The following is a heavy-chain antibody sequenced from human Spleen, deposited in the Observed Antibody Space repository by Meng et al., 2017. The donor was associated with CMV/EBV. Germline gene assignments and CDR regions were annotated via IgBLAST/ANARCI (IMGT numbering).Heavy chain of an antibody. CDR2: FSPIFSTT. V-gene: IGHV1-69*05. J-gene: IGHJ4*02. CDR1: GGTCSSYA. CDR3: ARSPNYNWNYDYFDS. D-gene: IGHD1-7*01. Sequence: SGGTCSSYAISRVRQAPGQGLEWMGGFSPIFSTTNYAQKFQGRVTITTDGSTDTVYLELSSLRSEDTAIYYCARSPNYNWNYDYFDSWGQGTLVTVSS.